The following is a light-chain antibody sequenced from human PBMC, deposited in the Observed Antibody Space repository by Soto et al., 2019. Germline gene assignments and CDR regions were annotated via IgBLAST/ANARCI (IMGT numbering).Light chain of an antibody. J-gene: IGLJ2*01. V-gene: IGLV1-44*01. CDR1: SSNIGCNT. CDR3: AAWDGSLNVVL. Sequence: QSVLTQPPSASGTPGQRVTISCSGSSSNIGCNTVNWYQQLPGSAPKLLMYSTNQRPSGVPDRFSGSKSGTSASLAISGLQSEDEADYYCAAWDGSLNVVLFGGGTKLTVL. CDR2: STN.